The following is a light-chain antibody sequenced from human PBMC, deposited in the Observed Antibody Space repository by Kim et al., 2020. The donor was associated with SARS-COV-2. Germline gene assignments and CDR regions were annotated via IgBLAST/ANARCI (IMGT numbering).Light chain of an antibody. J-gene: IGLJ3*02. CDR1: GGHSSYV. CDR3: QTWDTGIRV. V-gene: IGLV4-69*01. CDR2: LNSAGSH. Sequence: QHVLTQSPSASASLGASVKLTCTLSGGHSSYVIAWHQHQPGKGPRYLMNLNSAGSHIKGDGIPDRFSGSGSGAERYLTISGLQSEDEADYYCQTWDTGIRVFGGGTQLTVL.